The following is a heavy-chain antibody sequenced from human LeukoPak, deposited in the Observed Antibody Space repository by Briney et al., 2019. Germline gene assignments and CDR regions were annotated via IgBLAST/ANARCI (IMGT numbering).Heavy chain of an antibody. V-gene: IGHV1-18*01. CDR3: AREGYYGSGSYSFLRYYYYYGMDV. CDR2: ISAYSGNT. J-gene: IGHJ6*02. Sequence: ASVKVSCKASGYTFTSYGISWVRQAPGQGLEWMGWISAYSGNTNYAQKLQGRVTMTTDTSTSTAYMELRSLRSDDTAVYYCAREGYYGSGSYSFLRYYYYYGMDVWGQGTTVTVSS. CDR1: GYTFTSYG. D-gene: IGHD3-10*01.